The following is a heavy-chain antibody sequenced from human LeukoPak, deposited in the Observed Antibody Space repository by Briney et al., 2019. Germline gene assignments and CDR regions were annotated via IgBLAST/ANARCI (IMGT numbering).Heavy chain of an antibody. V-gene: IGHV4-4*07. CDR1: GGSLSNSY. J-gene: IGHJ6*03. CDR2: VYSSGST. Sequence: SETLSLTCTVSGGSLSNSYWSWVRQPAGKGLEWIGGVYSSGSTNYNPSLRGRVSMSVDTSKNHFSLELKSVTAADTALYFCARAGYPGYDPAGFYYYMAVWGRGTAVTVSS. CDR3: ARAGYPGYDPAGFYYYMAV. D-gene: IGHD5-18*01.